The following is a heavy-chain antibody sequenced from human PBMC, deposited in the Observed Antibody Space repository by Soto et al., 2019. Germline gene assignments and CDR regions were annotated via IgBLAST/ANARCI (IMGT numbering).Heavy chain of an antibody. CDR3: ARGQPMAPYYYGSGSYYNADYYYFMDV. Sequence: ASVKVSCKASGYTFTSYDINWVRQATGQGLEWMGWMNPNSGNTDYAQKFQGRVTMTRNTSISTAYMELSSLRSEDTAVYYCARGQPMAPYYYGSGSYYNADYYYFMDVWGKGTSVTVSS. V-gene: IGHV1-8*01. D-gene: IGHD3-10*01. J-gene: IGHJ6*03. CDR2: MNPNSGNT. CDR1: GYTFTSYD.